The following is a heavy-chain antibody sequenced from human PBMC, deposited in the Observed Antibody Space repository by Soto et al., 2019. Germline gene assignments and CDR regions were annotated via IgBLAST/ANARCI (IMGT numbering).Heavy chain of an antibody. D-gene: IGHD2-15*01. CDR1: GFTFSSYS. Sequence: GGSLRLSCAASGFTFSSYSMNWVRQAPGKGLEWVSYISSSSSTIYYADSVKGRFTISRDNAKNSLYLQMNSLRAEDTAVYYCARDSCSGGSCYSQAFDIWGQGTMVTVSS. J-gene: IGHJ3*02. CDR2: ISSSSSTI. CDR3: ARDSCSGGSCYSQAFDI. V-gene: IGHV3-48*01.